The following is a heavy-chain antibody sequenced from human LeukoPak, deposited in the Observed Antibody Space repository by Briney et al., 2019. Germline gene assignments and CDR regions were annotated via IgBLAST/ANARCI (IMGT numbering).Heavy chain of an antibody. V-gene: IGHV3-30*03. CDR1: RFTFSTFG. CDR2: ISSDGSNK. J-gene: IGHJ4*02. Sequence: GGSLRLSCAASRFTFSTFGMHWVRQAPGKGLEWVAVISSDGSNKYYADSVRGRFTISRDNSKDTLYLQMSSLRIEDTAVYYCRAATRYLDYYYDYSGQGTLVTVSS. D-gene: IGHD3-22*01. CDR3: RAATRYLDYYYDY.